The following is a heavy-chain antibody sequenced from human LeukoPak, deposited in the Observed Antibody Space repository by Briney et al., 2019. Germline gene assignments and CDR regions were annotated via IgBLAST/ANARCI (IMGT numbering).Heavy chain of an antibody. V-gene: IGHV4-34*01. CDR2: INHSGNT. CDR3: ARVGYCSSTSCYLFDY. CDR1: GGSFSGYY. J-gene: IGHJ4*02. Sequence: KTSETLSLTCAVYGGSFSGYYWSWIRQPPGKGLEWIGEINHSGNTNYNPSLKSRVTISVDTSKNQFSLKLSSVTAADTAVYYCARVGYCSSTSCYLFDYWGQGTLVTVSS. D-gene: IGHD2-2*03.